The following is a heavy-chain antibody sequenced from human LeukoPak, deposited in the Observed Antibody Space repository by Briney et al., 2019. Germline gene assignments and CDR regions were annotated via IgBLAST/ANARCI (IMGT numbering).Heavy chain of an antibody. Sequence: GGSLKLSCAASGFTFSGSAIHWVRQSSGKGLEWVGQIDKKDKGYATATAYAASVKGRFTISRGDSINTAYLQMKSLKTEDTALYYCTRDSGTYNWFDPWGQGTLVTVSS. J-gene: IGHJ5*02. CDR1: GFTFSGSA. CDR3: TRDSGTYNWFDP. V-gene: IGHV3-73*01. D-gene: IGHD1-26*01. CDR2: IDKKDKGYATAT.